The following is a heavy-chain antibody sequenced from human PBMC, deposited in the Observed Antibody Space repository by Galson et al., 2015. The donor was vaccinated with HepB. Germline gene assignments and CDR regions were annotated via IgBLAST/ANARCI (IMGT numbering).Heavy chain of an antibody. CDR2: INEDGSAK. V-gene: IGHV3-7*03. CDR3: GRGRTVSDN. D-gene: IGHD5/OR15-5a*01. CDR1: GFTFRSYW. Sequence: SLRLSCAASGFTFRSYWMNWVRQAPGKGLEWVANINEDGSAKYYVDSVEGRFTISRDNAKNSLNLQMNSPRADDTAVYYCGRGRTVSDNWGQGTLVTVSS. J-gene: IGHJ4*02.